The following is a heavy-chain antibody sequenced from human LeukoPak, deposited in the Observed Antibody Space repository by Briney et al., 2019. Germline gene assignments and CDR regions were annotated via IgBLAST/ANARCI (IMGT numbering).Heavy chain of an antibody. D-gene: IGHD6-13*01. V-gene: IGHV3-74*01. J-gene: IGHJ3*02. CDR2: INGDGSTI. Sequence: PGGSLRLSCAASGFTSSSYWMHWVRQAPGKGLVSVSRINGDGSTISYADSVKGRFTISRDNAKNTLYLQMNSLRAEDTAVYYCASSIATAGSAAFDMWGQGTMVTVSS. CDR3: ASSIATAGSAAFDM. CDR1: GFTSSSYW.